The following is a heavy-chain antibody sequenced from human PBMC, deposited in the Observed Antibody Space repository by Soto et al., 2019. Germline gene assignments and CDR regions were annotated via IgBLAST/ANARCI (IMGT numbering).Heavy chain of an antibody. V-gene: IGHV3-7*01. D-gene: IGHD1-26*01. J-gene: IGHJ4*02. CDR1: GFTFSSYW. CDR3: VRDGGYYRFDW. CDR2: IKHDGSEK. Sequence: GGSLRLSCAASGFTFSSYWMSWVRQAPGKGLEWVANIKHDGSEKYYVDSVKGRFTISRDNAKNTLYLQMDSLRVEDTAVYYCVRDGGYYRFDWWGQGTLVTVSS.